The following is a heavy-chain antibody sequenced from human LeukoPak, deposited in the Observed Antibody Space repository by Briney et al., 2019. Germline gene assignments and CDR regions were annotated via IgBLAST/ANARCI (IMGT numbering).Heavy chain of an antibody. CDR2: IYSGGST. D-gene: IGHD3-3*01. V-gene: IGHV3-66*02. J-gene: IGHJ4*02. Sequence: GGSLRLSCAASGFTVSSNYMSWVRQAPGKGLEWGSDIYSGGSTYYADSVKGRFTISRDNSKNTLYLQMNSLRAEDTAVYYCARSHYDFWSGYSPFDYWGQGTLVTVSS. CDR3: ARSHYDFWSGYSPFDY. CDR1: GFTVSSNY.